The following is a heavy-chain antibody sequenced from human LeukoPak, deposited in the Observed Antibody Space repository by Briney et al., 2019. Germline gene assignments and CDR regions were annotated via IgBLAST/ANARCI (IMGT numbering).Heavy chain of an antibody. Sequence: GGSLRLSCAASGFTFSSYAMSWVRQAPGKGLEWVSAISGSGGSTYYADSVKGRFTISRDNSKNTLYLQMNSLRAEDTAVYYCAKSTWYYHDSSGYYQTAYFDYWGQGTLVTVSS. V-gene: IGHV3-23*01. J-gene: IGHJ4*02. D-gene: IGHD3-22*01. CDR2: ISGSGGST. CDR1: GFTFSSYA. CDR3: AKSTWYYHDSSGYYQTAYFDY.